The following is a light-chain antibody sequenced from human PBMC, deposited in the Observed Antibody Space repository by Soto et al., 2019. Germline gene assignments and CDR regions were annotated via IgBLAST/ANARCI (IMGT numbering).Light chain of an antibody. CDR2: DDS. Sequence: SYELTQPPSVSVAPGQTATVTCGGDNVGSKSVHWYQQKPGQAPVLVVYDDSDRPSGIPERFSGSNSGNTATLTISRVEAGDEADYYCQVWDTSSDQGVFGTGTKVTVL. CDR1: NVGSKS. CDR3: QVWDTSSDQGV. J-gene: IGLJ1*01. V-gene: IGLV3-21*02.